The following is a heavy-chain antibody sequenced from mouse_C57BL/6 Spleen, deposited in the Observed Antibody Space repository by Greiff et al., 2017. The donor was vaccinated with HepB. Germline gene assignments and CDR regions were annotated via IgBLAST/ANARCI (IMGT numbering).Heavy chain of an antibody. Sequence: VKLVESGAELARPGASVKLSCKASGYTFTSYGISWVKQRTGQGLEWIGEIYPRSGNTYYNEKFKGKATLTADKSSSTAYMELRSLTSEDSAVYFCARWGFYDYAMDYWGQGTSVTVSS. CDR2: IYPRSGNT. V-gene: IGHV1-81*01. CDR1: GYTFTSYG. D-gene: IGHD1-1*01. CDR3: ARWGFYDYAMDY. J-gene: IGHJ4*01.